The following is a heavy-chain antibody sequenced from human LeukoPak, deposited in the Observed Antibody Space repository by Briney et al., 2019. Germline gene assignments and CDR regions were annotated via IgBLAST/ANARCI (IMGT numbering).Heavy chain of an antibody. CDR2: IIPIFGTA. J-gene: IGHJ4*02. CDR3: ARESPLVKLMDY. CDR1: GGTFSSYA. V-gene: IGHV1-69*13. D-gene: IGHD3-22*01. Sequence: ASVTVSCKASGGTFSSYAISWVRQAPGQGLEWMGGIIPIFGTANYAQKFQGRVTITADESTSTAYMELSSLRSEDTAVYYCARESPLVKLMDYWGQGTLVTVSS.